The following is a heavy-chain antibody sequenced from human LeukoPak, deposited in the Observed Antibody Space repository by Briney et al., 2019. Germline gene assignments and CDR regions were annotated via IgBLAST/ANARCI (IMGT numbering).Heavy chain of an antibody. Sequence: PGGSLRLSCAASGFTFSNYAMHWVRQAPGKGLEWVAVISYDGSNKYYADSVKGRFTISRDNSKNTLYLQMNSLRAEDTAVYYCATPIVVVPAASDYWGQGTLVTVSS. CDR1: GFTFSNYA. CDR3: ATPIVVVPAASDY. V-gene: IGHV3-30-3*01. J-gene: IGHJ4*02. CDR2: ISYDGSNK. D-gene: IGHD2-2*01.